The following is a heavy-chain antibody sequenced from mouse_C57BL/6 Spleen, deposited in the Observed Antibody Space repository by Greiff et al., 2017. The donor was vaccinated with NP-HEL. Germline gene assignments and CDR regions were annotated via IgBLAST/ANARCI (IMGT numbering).Heavy chain of an antibody. Sequence: VQLQQPGTELVKPGASVKLSCKASGYTFTSYWMHWVKQRPGQGLEWIGNINPSNGGTNYNEKFKSKATLTVDKSSSTAYMQLSSLTSEGSAVYYGASADYCGSSDWYFDVWGTGTTVTVSS. D-gene: IGHD1-1*01. CDR3: ASADYCGSSDWYFDV. CDR1: GYTFTSYW. V-gene: IGHV1-53*01. J-gene: IGHJ1*03. CDR2: INPSNGGT.